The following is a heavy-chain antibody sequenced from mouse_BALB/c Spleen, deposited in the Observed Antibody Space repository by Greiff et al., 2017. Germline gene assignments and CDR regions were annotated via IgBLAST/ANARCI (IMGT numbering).Heavy chain of an antibody. CDR2: INPSSGYT. Sequence: VKLQESAAELARPGASVKMSCKASGYTFTSYTMHWVNQRPGQGLEWIGYINPSSGYTEYNQKFKDKTTLTADKSSSTAYMQLSSLTSEDSAVYYCARSKGDYWGQGTSVTVSS. J-gene: IGHJ4*01. CDR1: GYTFTSYT. V-gene: IGHV1-4*02. CDR3: ARSKGDY.